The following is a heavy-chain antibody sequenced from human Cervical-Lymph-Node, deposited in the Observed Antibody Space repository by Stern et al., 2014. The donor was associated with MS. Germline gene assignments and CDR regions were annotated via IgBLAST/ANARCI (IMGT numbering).Heavy chain of an antibody. V-gene: IGHV2-5*02. D-gene: IGHD3-10*01. J-gene: IGHJ5*02. CDR2: FYWAVAK. CDR1: GFSLNTSGVS. Sequence: QITLKESGPTVVKPTQTLTLTCTFSGFSLNTSGVSVGWLRQPPGTALEWLALFYWAVAKRYRPSLKTSLTVTKDTSKNQVVLTMTNMDPVDTGTYFCAHRRGVFGFYPWGQGTLVTVSS. CDR3: AHRRGVFGFYP.